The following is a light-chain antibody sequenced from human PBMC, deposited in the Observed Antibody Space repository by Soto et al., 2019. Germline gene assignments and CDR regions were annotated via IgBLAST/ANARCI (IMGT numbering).Light chain of an antibody. V-gene: IGKV3D-15*01. CDR2: GAS. CDR1: QSVSSN. J-gene: IGKJ4*01. CDR3: QQYNNWPLS. Sequence: ERVMTQSPATLSVSPGERATLSCRASQSVSSNLAWYQQKPGQAPRLLIYGASTRATGIPARFSGSGSGTEFTLNISSLQSEDFAVYYCQQYNNWPLSFGGGTKVEIK.